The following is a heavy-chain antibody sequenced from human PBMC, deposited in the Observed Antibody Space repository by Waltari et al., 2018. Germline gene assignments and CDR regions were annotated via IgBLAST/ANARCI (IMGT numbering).Heavy chain of an antibody. Sequence: QLQLQESGPGLVKPSETLSLTCTVSGGSISSSSSYWGWIRQPPGKGLEWIGSIYYSGSTYYNPSLKSRVTISVDTSKNQFSLKLSSVTAADTAVYYCASYSGSNQAFDIWGQGTMVTVSS. CDR3: ASYSGSNQAFDI. V-gene: IGHV4-39*01. CDR2: IYYSGST. CDR1: GGSISSSSSY. D-gene: IGHD1-26*01. J-gene: IGHJ3*02.